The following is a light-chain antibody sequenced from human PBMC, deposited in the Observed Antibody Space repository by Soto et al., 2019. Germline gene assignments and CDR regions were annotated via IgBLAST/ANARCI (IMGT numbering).Light chain of an antibody. CDR1: QSVLYSSNQKNY. V-gene: IGKV4-1*01. J-gene: IGKJ1*01. CDR3: QQYYNTLWT. CDR2: WAS. Sequence: DIVMTQSPDSLAVSLGERATVNCKSSQSVLYSSNQKNYLAWYQQKPGQPPKLLIYWASTRESGVPDRFSGSGSGTDFTLTISSLQAEDVAVYYCQQYYNTLWTFGQGTKVEIK.